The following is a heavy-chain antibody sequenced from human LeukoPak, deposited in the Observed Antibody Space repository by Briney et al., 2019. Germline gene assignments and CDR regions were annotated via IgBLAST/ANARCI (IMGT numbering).Heavy chain of an antibody. J-gene: IGHJ1*01. D-gene: IGHD3-10*01. Sequence: SETLSLTCTVSGGSISSGGYYWGWIRQPPGKGLEWIGSGSTYYNPSLKSRVTISVDTSKNQFSLKLSSVTAADTAVYYCARHGWFGELLPEYFQHWGQGTLVTVSS. CDR3: ARHGWFGELLPEYFQH. CDR2: SGST. CDR1: GGSISSGGYY. V-gene: IGHV4-39*01.